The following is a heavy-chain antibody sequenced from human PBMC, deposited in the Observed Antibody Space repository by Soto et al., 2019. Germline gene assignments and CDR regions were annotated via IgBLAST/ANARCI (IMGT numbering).Heavy chain of an antibody. Sequence: EVQLLESGGGLVQPGGSLRLSCVGSEFTFSNYAMNWVRQAPGEGPERVSLISSSGGTTYYADSVKGRFSISRDNSKNTLYLQMNSLRVEDTAIYYCAKDIQGRGATTGDDAFDIWGQGTMVTVSS. V-gene: IGHV3-23*01. CDR2: ISSSGGTT. CDR3: AKDIQGRGATTGDDAFDI. CDR1: EFTFSNYA. D-gene: IGHD1-1*01. J-gene: IGHJ3*02.